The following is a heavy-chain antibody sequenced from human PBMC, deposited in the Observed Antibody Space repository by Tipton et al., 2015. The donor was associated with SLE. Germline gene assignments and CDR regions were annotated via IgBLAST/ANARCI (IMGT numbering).Heavy chain of an antibody. CDR1: EFTFSVYW. Sequence: SLRLSCVASEFTFSVYWMYWVRQAPGKGLVWVSRITRDATSTTYADSVKGRFTISRDDAKNTLYLQMNNLSAEDTAVYYCTRMAGGNYNWHFDLWGRGTLVTVSS. J-gene: IGHJ2*01. CDR3: TRMAGGNYNWHFDL. D-gene: IGHD4-23*01. V-gene: IGHV3-74*03. CDR2: ITRDATST.